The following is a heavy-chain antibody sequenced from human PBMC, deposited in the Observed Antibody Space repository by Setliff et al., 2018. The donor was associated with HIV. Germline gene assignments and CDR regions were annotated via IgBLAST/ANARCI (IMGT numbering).Heavy chain of an antibody. Sequence: GGSLRLSCEASGFIFSSHDFHWVRQAAGQGLEWVSAIGTGGDTYYVDSVKGRFTISRYNARNSLYLQMNNLGAGDTAVYYCAREIQVVYTGGHYFYGMDVWGQGTAVTVSS. CDR3: AREIQVVYTGGHYFYGMDV. J-gene: IGHJ6*02. CDR2: IGTGGDT. D-gene: IGHD3-16*01. V-gene: IGHV3-13*01. CDR1: GFIFSSHD.